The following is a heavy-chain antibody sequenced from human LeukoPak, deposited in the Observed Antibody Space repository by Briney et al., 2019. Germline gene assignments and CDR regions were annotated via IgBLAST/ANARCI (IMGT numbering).Heavy chain of an antibody. J-gene: IGHJ3*02. Sequence: SVKVSCKASGGTSGSYGISWVRHAPGHGREWKGRIIPIFATPKYAHTFQGRVTITTGESTRTAYMEVSRLRTADTVVYCCARYYCSGGSCYAYDAFDIWGQGTMVTVSS. D-gene: IGHD2-15*01. V-gene: IGHV1-69*05. CDR2: IIPIFATP. CDR1: GGTSGSYG. CDR3: ARYYCSGGSCYAYDAFDI.